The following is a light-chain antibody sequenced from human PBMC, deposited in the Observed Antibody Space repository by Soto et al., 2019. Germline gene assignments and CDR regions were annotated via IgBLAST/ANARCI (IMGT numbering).Light chain of an antibody. V-gene: IGLV3-21*04. CDR1: NIGSKS. CDR3: QVWDTSSDYVI. CDR2: YDS. J-gene: IGLJ2*01. Sequence: SYELTQPPSVSVAPGKTARITCGGNNIGSKSVHWYQQKPGQAPVVVINYDSDRPSGIPERFSGSNSGNTATLTISRVEAGDEADYYCQVWDTSSDYVIFGGGTKVTVL.